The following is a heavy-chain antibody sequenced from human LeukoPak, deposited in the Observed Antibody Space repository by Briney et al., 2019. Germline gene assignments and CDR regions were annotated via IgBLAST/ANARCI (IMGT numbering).Heavy chain of an antibody. CDR1: GHTFTSYG. CDR3: ARERSAAYYYYMDV. D-gene: IGHD2-15*01. Sequence: ASVKVSCKASGHTFTSYGISWVRQAPGQGLEWMGWISAYNGNRNYAQKLQGRVTMTTDTSTSTAYMELRSLRSDDTAVYYCARERSAAYYYYMDVWGKGTTVTVSS. J-gene: IGHJ6*03. V-gene: IGHV1-18*01. CDR2: ISAYNGNR.